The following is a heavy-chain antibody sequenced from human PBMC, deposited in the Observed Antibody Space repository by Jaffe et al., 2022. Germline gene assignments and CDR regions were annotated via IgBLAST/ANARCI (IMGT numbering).Heavy chain of an antibody. CDR3: ARGGGYCSSTSCYVGYDWFDP. D-gene: IGHD2-2*01. CDR2: INPSGGST. CDR1: GYTFTSYY. J-gene: IGHJ5*02. V-gene: IGHV1-46*01. Sequence: QVQLVQSGAEVKKPGASVKVSCKASGYTFTSYYMHWVRQAPGQGLEWMGIINPSGGSTSYAQKFQGRVTMTRDTSTSTVYMELSSLRSEDTAVYYCARGGGYCSSTSCYVGYDWFDPWGQGTLVTVSS.